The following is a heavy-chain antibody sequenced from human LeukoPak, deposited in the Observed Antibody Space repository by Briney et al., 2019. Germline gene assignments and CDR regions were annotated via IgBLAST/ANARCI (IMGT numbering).Heavy chain of an antibody. V-gene: IGHV3-53*01. D-gene: IGHD3-22*01. J-gene: IGHJ4*02. CDR3: ASREDYYDSSGYLV. Sequence: GGSLRLSCAASGFTVSSNYMSWVRQAPGKGLEWVSVIYSGGSTYYADSVKGRFTISRDNSKNTLYLQMNSLRAEDTAVYYCASREDYYDSSGYLVWGQGTLVTVSS. CDR2: IYSGGST. CDR1: GFTVSSNY.